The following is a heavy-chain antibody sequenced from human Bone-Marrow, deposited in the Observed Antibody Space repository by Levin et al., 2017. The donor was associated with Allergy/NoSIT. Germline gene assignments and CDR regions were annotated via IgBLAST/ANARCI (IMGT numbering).Heavy chain of an antibody. J-gene: IGHJ4*02. CDR1: GASISPYH. Sequence: SQTLSLTCTVSGASISPYHWTWVRQPPGKGLECIGYLHYSGSTKYTPSLKSRVSMAVDPSSNQFSLKLSSVTAADTAVYYCARLSCEVCCGGDCVLDNWGQGTLVTVSS. CDR3: ARLSCEVCCGGDCVLDN. CDR2: LHYSGST. D-gene: IGHD2-21*02. V-gene: IGHV4-59*01.